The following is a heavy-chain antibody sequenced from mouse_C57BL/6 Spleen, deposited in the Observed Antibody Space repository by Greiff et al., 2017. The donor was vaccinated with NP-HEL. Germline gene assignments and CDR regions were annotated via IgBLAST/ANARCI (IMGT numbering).Heavy chain of an antibody. D-gene: IGHD1-1*01. Sequence: QVQLQQSGTELVKPGASVSLSCKASGSPFPSYWMHWLKQRPGQGLDWIGNINPSNGGTNYNEKFKSKATLTVDKSSSTAYMQLSSLTSEDSAVYYCARAFITTVVDYAMDYWGQGTSVTVSS. CDR3: ARAFITTVVDYAMDY. CDR1: GSPFPSYW. V-gene: IGHV1-53*01. J-gene: IGHJ4*01. CDR2: INPSNGGT.